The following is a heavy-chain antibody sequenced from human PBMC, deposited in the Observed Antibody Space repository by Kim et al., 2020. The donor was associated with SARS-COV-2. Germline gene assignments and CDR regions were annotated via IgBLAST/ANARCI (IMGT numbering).Heavy chain of an antibody. D-gene: IGHD2-21*02. CDR1: GYTFTSYA. Sequence: ASVKVSCKASGYTFTSYAMHWVRQAPGQRLEWMGWINAGNGNTKYSQKFQGRVTITRDTSASTAYMELSSLRSEDTAVYYCARGSVVTNSYVPNWFDPWGQGTLVTVSS. CDR3: ARGSVVTNSYVPNWFDP. J-gene: IGHJ5*02. V-gene: IGHV1-3*01. CDR2: INAGNGNT.